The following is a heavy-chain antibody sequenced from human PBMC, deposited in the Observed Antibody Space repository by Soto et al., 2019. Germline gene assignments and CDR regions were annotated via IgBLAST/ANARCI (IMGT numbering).Heavy chain of an antibody. Sequence: GASVKVSFKVSGYTLTELSMHWVRQAPGKGLEWMGGFDPEDGETIYAQKFQGRVTMTEDTSTDTAYMELSSLRSEDTAVYYCATDGGSSSWYFGHYGMDVWGQGTTVTVSS. J-gene: IGHJ6*02. CDR3: ATDGGSSSWYFGHYGMDV. CDR2: FDPEDGET. V-gene: IGHV1-24*01. D-gene: IGHD6-13*01. CDR1: GYTLTELS.